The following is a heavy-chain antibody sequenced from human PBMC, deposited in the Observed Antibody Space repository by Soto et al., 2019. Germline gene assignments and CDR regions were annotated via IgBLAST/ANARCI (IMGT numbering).Heavy chain of an antibody. CDR1: GDSITSSSHY. D-gene: IGHD2-15*01. J-gene: IGHJ4*02. CDR3: ARARYCSGGSCYPPGGVY. V-gene: IGHV4-39*07. Sequence: SETLSLTCTVSGDSITSSSHYWGWIRQPPGKGLECIANIYYDGNTYYNPSLKSRVAISLDTSKNQFSLKLSSVTAADTAVYYCARARYCSGGSCYPPGGVYWGQGTLVTGSS. CDR2: IYYDGNT.